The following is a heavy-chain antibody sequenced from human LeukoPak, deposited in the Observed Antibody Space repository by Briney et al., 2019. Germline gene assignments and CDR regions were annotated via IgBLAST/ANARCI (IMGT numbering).Heavy chain of an antibody. D-gene: IGHD3-16*02. V-gene: IGHV4-39*01. CDR1: GGSVNTGGYY. Sequence: SETLSLTCTVSGGSVNTGGYYWGWIRQPPGKGLEWVGSIHYSGSTNYNPSLKSRVTISADTSKNEFSLKLDSVTVADTAVYYCARVGRGITFGGVIVTWGQGTLVTVSS. CDR2: IHYSGST. CDR3: ARVGRGITFGGVIVT. J-gene: IGHJ5*02.